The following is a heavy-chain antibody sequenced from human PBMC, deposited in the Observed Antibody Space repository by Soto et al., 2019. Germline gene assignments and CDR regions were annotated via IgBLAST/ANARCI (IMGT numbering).Heavy chain of an antibody. CDR1: GFTFSSYA. Sequence: GGSLRLSCAASGFTFSSYAMSWVRQAPGKGLEWVSSISSSISYIYYADSVKGRFTISRDNAKNSLYLQMNSLRAEDTALYYCASLDTAMVTVFYYYMDVWGKGTTVTVSS. J-gene: IGHJ6*03. D-gene: IGHD5-18*01. CDR2: ISSSISYI. V-gene: IGHV3-21*01. CDR3: ASLDTAMVTVFYYYMDV.